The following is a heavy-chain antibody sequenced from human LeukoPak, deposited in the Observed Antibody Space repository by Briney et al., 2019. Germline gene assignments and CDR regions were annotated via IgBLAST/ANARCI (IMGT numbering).Heavy chain of an antibody. CDR3: ARMSYYDSSGDNWFGP. Sequence: ASVKVSCKASGYTFTTYDINWVRQAPGQGLEWMGWMNPNSGNTGYAQKFQGRVTMTRNTSISTAYMELSSLRSEGTAVYYCARMSYYDSSGDNWFGPWGQGTLVTVSS. V-gene: IGHV1-8*01. CDR1: GYTFTTYD. CDR2: MNPNSGNT. J-gene: IGHJ5*02. D-gene: IGHD3-22*01.